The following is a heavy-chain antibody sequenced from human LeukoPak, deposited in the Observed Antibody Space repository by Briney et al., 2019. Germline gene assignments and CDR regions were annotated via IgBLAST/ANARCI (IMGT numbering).Heavy chain of an antibody. CDR2: ISGSGGSK. CDR3: AKDRYCRSTSCSFDY. CDR1: GFTFSSYA. J-gene: IGHJ4*02. Sequence: GGSLTLSCAASGFTFSSYAMSWVRQAPGKGLEWVSGISGSGGSKYYADSVKGRFTISRDNSKNTLYLQMNSLRAEDTAVYYCAKDRYCRSTSCSFDYWGQGTLVTVSS. D-gene: IGHD2-2*01. V-gene: IGHV3-23*01.